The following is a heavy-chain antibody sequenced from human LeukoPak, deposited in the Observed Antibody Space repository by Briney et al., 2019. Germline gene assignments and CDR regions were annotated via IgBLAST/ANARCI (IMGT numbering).Heavy chain of an antibody. D-gene: IGHD6-25*01. CDR2: INSYSGET. V-gene: IGHV1-2*02. CDR1: GYTFTGYH. Sequence: ASVEVSCKASGYTFTGYHMHWVRQAPGRGLEWMGWINSYSGETNYAQKFQGRVTMTRDTSTSTVYMELSSLRSEATAVYYCARGDSSDFDYWGQGTLVTVSS. CDR3: ARGDSSDFDY. J-gene: IGHJ4*02.